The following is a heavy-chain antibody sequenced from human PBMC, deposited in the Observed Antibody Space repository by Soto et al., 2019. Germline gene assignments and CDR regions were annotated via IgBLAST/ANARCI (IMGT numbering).Heavy chain of an antibody. Sequence: LRLSCAASGFTFNSYSMNWVRQAPGKGLEWVSSISSSSTFIYDADSVKGRFTILGDSAGNSLFLKMASLRAEDTAVYFCAAYNTSRHAAFGIWGRGTLVTVSS. CDR2: ISSSSTFI. V-gene: IGHV3-21*06. D-gene: IGHD1-20*01. CDR3: AAYNTSRHAAFGI. J-gene: IGHJ3*02. CDR1: GFTFNSYS.